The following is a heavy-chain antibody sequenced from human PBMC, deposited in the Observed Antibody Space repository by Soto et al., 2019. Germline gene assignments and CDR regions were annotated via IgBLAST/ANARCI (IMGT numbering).Heavy chain of an antibody. Sequence: EAQLLESGGDWAQPGGSLRLSCAASGFTFSSHGMSWVRQAPGKGLEWIAGLSRGGGTTYYADSVKGRFTISSDNSKNTLDLIMNSLKVEDTALYYCAKDGKYRTDGFDVWGQGTMVTVSS. CDR2: LSRGGGTT. CDR1: GFTFSSHG. CDR3: AKDGKYRTDGFDV. V-gene: IGHV3-23*01. J-gene: IGHJ3*01. D-gene: IGHD6-6*01.